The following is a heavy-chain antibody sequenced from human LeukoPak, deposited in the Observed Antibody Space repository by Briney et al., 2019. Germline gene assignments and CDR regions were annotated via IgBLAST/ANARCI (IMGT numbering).Heavy chain of an antibody. D-gene: IGHD6-19*01. Sequence: ASLKVSCKASGYTFTGYYMHWVRQAPGQGLEWMGWINPNSGRTNYAQKFQGRVTMTRDTSISTAYMELSRLRSDDTAVYYCARAGYSSGWYDYWGQGTLVTVSS. J-gene: IGHJ4*02. CDR1: GYTFTGYY. CDR2: INPNSGRT. CDR3: ARAGYSSGWYDY. V-gene: IGHV1-2*02.